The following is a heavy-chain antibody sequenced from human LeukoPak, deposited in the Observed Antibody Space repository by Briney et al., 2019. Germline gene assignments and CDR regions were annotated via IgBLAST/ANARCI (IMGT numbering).Heavy chain of an antibody. Sequence: PGGSLRLSCAASGFTFSNYWMNWVRQAPGKGLEWVSTINDGGFSTYYADSVKGRFTISRDNSKNTLYLQMNNLRAEDTAVYYCAKGRLCMDVWGQGTTVTVSS. V-gene: IGHV3-23*01. CDR3: AKGRLCMDV. D-gene: IGHD1-1*01. J-gene: IGHJ6*02. CDR1: GFTFSNYW. CDR2: INDGGFST.